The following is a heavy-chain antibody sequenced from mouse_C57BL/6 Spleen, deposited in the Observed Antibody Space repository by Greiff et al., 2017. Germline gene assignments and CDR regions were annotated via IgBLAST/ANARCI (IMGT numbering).Heavy chain of an antibody. CDR2: LDPSDSYL. CDR3: TRRGITTVDWYFDV. V-gene: IGHV1-69*01. CDR1: GYTFTSYW. Sequence: VQLQQPGAELVMPGASVKLSCKASGYTFTSYWMHWVQQRPGQGLEWIGELDPSDSYLNYTQKFKGKSTLTVDKSSSTAYMQISSLTSEDSSVYYWTRRGITTVDWYFDVWGTGTTVTVSS. D-gene: IGHD1-1*01. J-gene: IGHJ1*03.